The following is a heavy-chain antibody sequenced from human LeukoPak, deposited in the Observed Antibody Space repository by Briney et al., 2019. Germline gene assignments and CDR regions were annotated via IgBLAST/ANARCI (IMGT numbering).Heavy chain of an antibody. J-gene: IGHJ4*02. CDR2: MNPNSGGT. V-gene: IGHV1-2*02. Sequence: ASVKVSCKASGYTFTDYYIHWVRQAPGHGLEWMAWMNPNSGGTSYAQKFQGRVTMTRDTSISTAYMELSRLRFDDTAVFYCAINKQGKSLDYWGQGTRVTVSS. CDR3: AINKQGKSLDY. CDR1: GYTFTDYY.